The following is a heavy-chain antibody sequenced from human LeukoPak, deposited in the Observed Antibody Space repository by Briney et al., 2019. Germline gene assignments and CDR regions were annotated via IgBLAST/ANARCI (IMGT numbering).Heavy chain of an antibody. CDR1: GFTFSSYE. D-gene: IGHD3-22*01. Sequence: PGGSLRLSCAASGFTFSSYEMNWVRQAPGKGLEWVSYISSSGSTIYYADSVKGRFTISRDNSKNTLSLQMNSLRAEDTAVYFCANHRIVVGAFDIWGQGTMVTVSS. J-gene: IGHJ3*02. CDR3: ANHRIVVGAFDI. V-gene: IGHV3-48*03. CDR2: ISSSGSTI.